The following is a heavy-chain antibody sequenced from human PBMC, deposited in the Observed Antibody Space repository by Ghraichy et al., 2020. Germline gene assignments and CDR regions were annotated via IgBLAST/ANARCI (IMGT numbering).Heavy chain of an antibody. J-gene: IGHJ6*02. D-gene: IGHD1-26*01. CDR3: ARGRAWELPCMDV. V-gene: IGHV3-53*01. CDR1: GFTVSSNY. CDR2: IYSGGST. Sequence: GGSLRLSCAASGFTVSSNYMSWVRQAPGKGLEWVSVIYSGGSTYYADSVKGRFTISRDNSKNTLYLQMNSLRAEDTAVYYCARGRAWELPCMDVWGQGTTVTVSS.